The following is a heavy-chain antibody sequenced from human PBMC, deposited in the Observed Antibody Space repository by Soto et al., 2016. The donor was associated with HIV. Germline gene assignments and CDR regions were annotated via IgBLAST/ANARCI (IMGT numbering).Heavy chain of an antibody. CDR2: ISWNSGTI. CDR3: VKDNSGWYYFDH. CDR1: GFTFDAYA. V-gene: IGHV3-9*01. D-gene: IGHD6-19*01. J-gene: IGHJ4*02. Sequence: EVQLVESGGGLVQPGRSLRLSCAASGFTFDAYAMHWVRQAPGKGLEWVSGISWNSGTIGYADSVKGRFTISRDNAKNSLYLQMDSLRPGDTAFYYCVKDNSGWYYFDHWGQGTLVTVYS.